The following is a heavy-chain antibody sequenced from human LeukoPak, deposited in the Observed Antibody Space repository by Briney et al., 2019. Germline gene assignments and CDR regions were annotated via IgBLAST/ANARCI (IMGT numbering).Heavy chain of an antibody. CDR3: AKDLVGSSWSHGFDY. V-gene: IGHV3-66*01. J-gene: IGHJ4*02. CDR1: GFSVSSNS. D-gene: IGHD6-13*01. Sequence: GGSLRLSCAASGFSVSSNSMSWVRQAPGKGLEWVSLIYSGVSIHYADSVKGRFTISRDSSKNTLYLQMNSLRAEDTAVYYCAKDLVGSSWSHGFDYWGQGTLVTVSS. CDR2: IYSGVSI.